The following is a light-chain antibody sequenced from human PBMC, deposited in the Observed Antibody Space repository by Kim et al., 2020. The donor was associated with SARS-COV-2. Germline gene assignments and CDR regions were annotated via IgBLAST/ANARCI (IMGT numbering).Light chain of an antibody. J-gene: IGKJ4*01. CDR3: QQYHSVPPT. CDR2: DAS. Sequence: GDRVTISCRASQDIGDHLNWYQHTPGKAPKLLIYDASHLETGVSSRFSGSASGTSFTFTINSLRPEDVSTYYCQQYHSVPPTFGGGTKVDIK. V-gene: IGKV1-33*01. CDR1: QDIGDH.